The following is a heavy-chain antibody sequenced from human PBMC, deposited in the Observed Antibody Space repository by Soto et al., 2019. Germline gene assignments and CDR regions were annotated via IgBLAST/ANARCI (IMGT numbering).Heavy chain of an antibody. J-gene: IGHJ5*02. CDR3: ARESGDWPLNWFDP. Sequence: PGGSLRLSCAASGFTFSSHWMHWVRQAPGKGLMWVSGIKHDGKSKAYAESVKGRFAISRDNAKNTVYLQMNGLTVEDTAVYYCARESGDWPLNWFDPWGQGTLVTVSS. CDR1: GFTFSSHW. V-gene: IGHV3-74*01. CDR2: IKHDGKSK. D-gene: IGHD2-21*02.